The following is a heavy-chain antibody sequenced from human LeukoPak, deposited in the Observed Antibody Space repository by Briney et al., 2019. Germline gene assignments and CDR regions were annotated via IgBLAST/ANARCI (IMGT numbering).Heavy chain of an antibody. CDR2: ISGSGVTT. CDR1: GIIFSSYG. V-gene: IGHV3-23*01. J-gene: IGHJ3*02. D-gene: IGHD3-10*01. Sequence: GGSLRLSCAASGIIFSSYGMSWVRQAPGKGLEWVAGISGSGVTTYYADSVKGRFTISRDNSKNTLYLQMNSLRAEDTAVYYCAKGPRDLWFGELFISDDAFDIWGQGTMVTVSS. CDR3: AKGPRDLWFGELFISDDAFDI.